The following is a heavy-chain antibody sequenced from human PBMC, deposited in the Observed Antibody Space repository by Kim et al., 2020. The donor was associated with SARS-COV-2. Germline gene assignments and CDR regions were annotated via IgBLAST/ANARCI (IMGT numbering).Heavy chain of an antibody. D-gene: IGHD5-18*01. J-gene: IGHJ5*02. Sequence: SGPTLVNPTQTLTLTCSFSGFSLNTRGMAVGWIRQPPGKALEWLALIYWDDDKRYNPSLNNRLTLTKDTSKNQVVLTMTNMDPLDTGTYYCVHSPLSGYIQGYVWLDPWGEGTLVTVSA. CDR1: GFSLNTRGMA. CDR2: IYWDDDK. V-gene: IGHV2-5*02. CDR3: VHSPLSGYIQGYVWLDP.